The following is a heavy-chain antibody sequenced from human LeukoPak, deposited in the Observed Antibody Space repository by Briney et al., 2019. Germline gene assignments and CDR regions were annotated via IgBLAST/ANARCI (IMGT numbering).Heavy chain of an antibody. V-gene: IGHV4-34*01. D-gene: IGHD3-10*01. CDR1: GGSLSDYY. CDR2: INHSGET. Sequence: SETLSLTCAVYGGSLSDYYWSWIRQPPGMGLEWIGEINHSGETNYNPSLKSRVTISVDTSKNQFSLKLSSVTAADTAVYYCATDRRWFGEFHFDPWGQGALVIVSS. CDR3: ATDRRWFGEFHFDP. J-gene: IGHJ5*02.